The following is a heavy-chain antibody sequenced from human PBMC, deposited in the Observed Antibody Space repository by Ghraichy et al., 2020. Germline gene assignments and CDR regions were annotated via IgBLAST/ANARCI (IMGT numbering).Heavy chain of an antibody. CDR2: IDWDDDK. Sequence: SGPTLVKPTQTLTLTCTFSGFSLSTSGMCVSWIRQPPGKALEWLALIDWDDDKYYSTSLKTRLTISKDTSKNQVVLTMTNMDPVDTATYYCARVPLRFLEWSVYYYYGMDVWGQGTTVTVSS. J-gene: IGHJ6*02. CDR1: GFSLSTSGMC. D-gene: IGHD3-3*01. V-gene: IGHV2-70*01. CDR3: ARVPLRFLEWSVYYYYGMDV.